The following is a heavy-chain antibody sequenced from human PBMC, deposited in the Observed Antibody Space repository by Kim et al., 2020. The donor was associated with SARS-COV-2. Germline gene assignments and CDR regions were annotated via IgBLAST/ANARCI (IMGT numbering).Heavy chain of an antibody. Sequence: TPSLKSRVTISVDTSKNQFSLKLSSVTAADTAVYYCARVSAVAGNDAFDIWGQGTMVTVSS. CDR3: ARVSAVAGNDAFDI. J-gene: IGHJ3*02. D-gene: IGHD6-19*01. V-gene: IGHV4-31*02.